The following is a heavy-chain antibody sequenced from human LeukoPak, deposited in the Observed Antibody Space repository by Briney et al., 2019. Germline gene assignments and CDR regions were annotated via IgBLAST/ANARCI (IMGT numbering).Heavy chain of an antibody. Sequence: GASVKVSCKASGYTFTGYYMHWVRQAPGQGLEWMGWINPNSGDTNYAQKFQGRVTMTRDTSISTAYMELSSLKSDDTAVYYCARGGRGDWYFENYYWGQGTLVTVSS. V-gene: IGHV1-2*02. J-gene: IGHJ4*02. CDR2: INPNSGDT. D-gene: IGHD6-19*01. CDR3: ARGGRGDWYFENYY. CDR1: GYTFTGYY.